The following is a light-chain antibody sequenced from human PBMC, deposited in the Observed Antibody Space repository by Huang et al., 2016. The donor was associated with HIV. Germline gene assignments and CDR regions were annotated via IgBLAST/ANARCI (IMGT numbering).Light chain of an antibody. CDR2: GAS. CDR1: QSVSISY. CDR3: QQYDSSPWT. Sequence: EIVLTQSPGTLSLSPGERATLPCRASQSVSISYLAWYQQKPGQAPRLLFYGASSRATGIPDRFSGSGSGTDFTLTISRLEPEDFAVYYCQQYDSSPWTFGQGTKVEIK. V-gene: IGKV3-20*01. J-gene: IGKJ1*01.